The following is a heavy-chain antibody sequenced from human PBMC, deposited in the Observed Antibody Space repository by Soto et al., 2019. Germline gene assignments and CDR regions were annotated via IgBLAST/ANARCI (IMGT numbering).Heavy chain of an antibody. D-gene: IGHD3-22*01. CDR1: GGSINKNY. V-gene: IGHV4-59*01. Sequence: SETLSLTCTVSGGSINKNYWGWIRQSPGKGLEWIGYIYYSGSTNYNPSLKSRVTISVDTSKNQFSLKLSSVTAADTAVYYCARLGGYYQAFDQWGQGSLVTVSS. CDR3: ARLGGYYQAFDQ. CDR2: IYYSGST. J-gene: IGHJ4*02.